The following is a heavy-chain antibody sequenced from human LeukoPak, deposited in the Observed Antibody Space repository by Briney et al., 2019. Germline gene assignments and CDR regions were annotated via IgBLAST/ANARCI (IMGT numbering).Heavy chain of an antibody. V-gene: IGHV3-48*04. CDR1: GFTFSSYG. D-gene: IGHD5-18*01. CDR2: ISSSGSTI. CDR3: ASPGSVGDTGMPDY. Sequence: GGSLRLSCAASGFTFSSYGMSWVRQAPGKGLEWVSYISSSGSTIYYADSVKGRFTISRDNAKNSLYLQMNSLTAEDTAVYYCASPGSVGDTGMPDYWGQGTLVTVSS. J-gene: IGHJ4*02.